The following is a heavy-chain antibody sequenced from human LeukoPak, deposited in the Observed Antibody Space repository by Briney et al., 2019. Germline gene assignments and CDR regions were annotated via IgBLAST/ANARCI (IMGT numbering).Heavy chain of an antibody. CDR3: ARGWEVMDYFDY. Sequence: GGSLRLSCAASGFTVSSNYMSWVRQAPGKGLEWVSVIYSGGSTYYADSVKGRFTISRDNSKNTLYLQMNSLRAEDTAVYYCARGWEVMDYFDYWGQGTLVTVSS. J-gene: IGHJ4*02. D-gene: IGHD3-16*01. CDR2: IYSGGST. V-gene: IGHV3-66*01. CDR1: GFTVSSNY.